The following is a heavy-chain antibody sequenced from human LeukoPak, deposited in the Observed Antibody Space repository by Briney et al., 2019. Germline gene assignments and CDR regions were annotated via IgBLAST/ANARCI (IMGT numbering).Heavy chain of an antibody. CDR1: GGSISSSSYY. Sequence: TPSETLSLTCTVSGGSISSSSYYWGWSRQPPGKGLEWIGSIYYSGSTYYNPSLKSRVTISVDTSKNQFSLKLSSVTAADTAVYYCARDEIYYGSGSSKTHYYFDYWGQGTLVTVSS. CDR3: ARDEIYYGSGSSKTHYYFDY. D-gene: IGHD3-10*01. CDR2: IYYSGST. J-gene: IGHJ4*02. V-gene: IGHV4-39*07.